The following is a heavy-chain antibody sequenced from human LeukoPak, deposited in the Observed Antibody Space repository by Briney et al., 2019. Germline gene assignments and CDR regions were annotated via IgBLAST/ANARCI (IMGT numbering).Heavy chain of an antibody. V-gene: IGHV4-39*07. CDR1: GGSISSSSYY. CDR2: FDYSGST. CDR3: ARDMERVMITFGGPKRYFDL. J-gene: IGHJ2*01. D-gene: IGHD3-16*01. Sequence: PSETLCLTCAVSGGSISSSSYYWSWIRQPPGTGLEWIVSFDYSGSTYYNPSLKSRVTISVDTSKNQFSLKLSSVTAADTAVYYCARDMERVMITFGGPKRYFDLWGRGTLVTVSS.